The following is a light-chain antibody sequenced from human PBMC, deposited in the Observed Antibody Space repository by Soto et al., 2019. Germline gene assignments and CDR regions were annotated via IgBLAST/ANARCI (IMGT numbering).Light chain of an antibody. CDR1: SSNIGRNT. CDR2: SNN. CDR3: AAWDDSLKGVV. J-gene: IGLJ2*01. V-gene: IGLV1-44*01. Sequence: QSVLTQPPSASGTPGQRVTISCSGSSSNIGRNTVIWYQQVPRTAPKLLIYSNNQRPSGVPDRFSGSKSGTSVSLAISGLQSEDEADYYCAAWDDSLKGVVLGGGTKLTVL.